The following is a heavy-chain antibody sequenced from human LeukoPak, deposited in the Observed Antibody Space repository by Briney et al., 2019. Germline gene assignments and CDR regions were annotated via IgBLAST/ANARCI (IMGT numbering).Heavy chain of an antibody. V-gene: IGHV1-46*01. J-gene: IGHJ4*02. Sequence: ASVRVSCKASGYTFTGYYMHWVRQAPGQGLEWMGWINPSGGSTSYAQKFQGRVTMTRDTSTSTVYMELSSLRSEDTAVYYCARVPPDYGSGLDYWGQGTLVTVSS. CDR2: INPSGGST. CDR3: ARVPPDYGSGLDY. D-gene: IGHD3-10*01. CDR1: GYTFTGYY.